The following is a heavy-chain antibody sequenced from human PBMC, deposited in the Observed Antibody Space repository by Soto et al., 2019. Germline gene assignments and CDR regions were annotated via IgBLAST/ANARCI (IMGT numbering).Heavy chain of an antibody. D-gene: IGHD1-26*01. CDR3: ARARDGREVGMDV. CDR1: GGSISSYY. CDR2: IYYSGST. J-gene: IGHJ6*02. V-gene: IGHV4-59*01. Sequence: GPGPGFASETLSLTCTVSGGSISSYYWSWIRQPPGKGLEWIGYIYYSGSTNSPPSLKSRVTISVDTSKNQFSLKLSSVTAADTAVYYCARARDGREVGMDVWGQGTTVTVSS.